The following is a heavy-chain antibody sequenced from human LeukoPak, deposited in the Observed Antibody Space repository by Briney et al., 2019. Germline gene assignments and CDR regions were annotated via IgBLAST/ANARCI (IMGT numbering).Heavy chain of an antibody. J-gene: IGHJ4*02. CDR3: ARGQIVVVPAAKEGHGFDY. CDR2: ISSSSSYI. Sequence: GGSLRLSRAASGFTFSSYSMNWVRQAPGKGLGWVSSISSSSSYIYYADSVKGRFTISRDNAKNSLYLQMNSLRAEDTAVYYCARGQIVVVPAAKEGHGFDYWGQGTLVTVSS. D-gene: IGHD2-2*01. V-gene: IGHV3-21*01. CDR1: GFTFSSYS.